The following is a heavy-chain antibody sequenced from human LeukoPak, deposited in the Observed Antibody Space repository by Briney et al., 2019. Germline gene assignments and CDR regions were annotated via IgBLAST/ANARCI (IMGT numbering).Heavy chain of an antibody. CDR3: AREGAPVRSYYYYYMDV. D-gene: IGHD1-14*01. Sequence: ASVKVSCKASGYTFTGYYMHWVRQAPGQGLEWMGWIDPNSGGTNYAQKFQGRVTMTRDTSISTAYMELSRLRSDDTAVYYCAREGAPVRSYYYYYMDVWGKGTTVTVSS. J-gene: IGHJ6*03. CDR1: GYTFTGYY. CDR2: IDPNSGGT. V-gene: IGHV1-2*02.